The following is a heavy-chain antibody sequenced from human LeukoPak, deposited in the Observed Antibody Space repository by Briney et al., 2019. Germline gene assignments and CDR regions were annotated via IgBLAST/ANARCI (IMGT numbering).Heavy chain of an antibody. Sequence: SETLSLTCTVSGGSISSFYWSWIRQPPGKGLEWIGYIYSSGSTNYNPSLKSRVTISVDTSKNQFSLKLSSVTAADTAVYHCATTTRYCSGGTCCEFFDYWGQGTLVTVSS. J-gene: IGHJ4*02. CDR2: IYSSGST. CDR1: GGSISSFY. V-gene: IGHV4-4*09. D-gene: IGHD2-15*01. CDR3: ATTTRYCSGGTCCEFFDY.